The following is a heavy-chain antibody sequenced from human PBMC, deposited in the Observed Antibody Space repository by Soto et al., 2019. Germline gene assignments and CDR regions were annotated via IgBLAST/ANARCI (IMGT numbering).Heavy chain of an antibody. Sequence: PSETLSLTCTVSGGSVSSNSYSWGWVRQSPGKGLEWIGTIYSNDNTHYNPSLKSRVTISVDTSKNQFSLKLNSVTAADTAVYYCARTRLDIVLVPAAPYFDYWGHGTLVTVSS. V-gene: IGHV4-39*07. CDR2: IYSNDNT. CDR3: ARTRLDIVLVPAAPYFDY. J-gene: IGHJ4*01. CDR1: GGSVSSNSYS. D-gene: IGHD2-2*01.